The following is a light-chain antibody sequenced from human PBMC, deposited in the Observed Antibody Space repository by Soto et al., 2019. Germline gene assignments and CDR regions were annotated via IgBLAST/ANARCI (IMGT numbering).Light chain of an antibody. CDR3: QQYYSTPRT. CDR1: QSVFYNSNNKNY. Sequence: DIVMTQSPDSLAVSLGERATINCKSSQSVFYNSNNKNYFAWYQQKPGQPPKLLINWASTRESGVPDRFSGSGSGTDFTLTISSLQAEDVAVYYCQQYYSTPRTFGQGTKVEIK. CDR2: WAS. J-gene: IGKJ1*01. V-gene: IGKV4-1*01.